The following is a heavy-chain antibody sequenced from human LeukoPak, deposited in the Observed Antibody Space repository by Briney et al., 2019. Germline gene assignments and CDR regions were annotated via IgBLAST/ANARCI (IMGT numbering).Heavy chain of an antibody. J-gene: IGHJ4*02. CDR1: GFTFSSYA. V-gene: IGHV3-30*18. Sequence: GGSLRLSCAASGFTFSSYAITWVRQAPGKGLEWVAVISYDGSNKYYADSVKGRFTISRDNSKNTLYLQMNSLRAEDTAVYYCAKDRALHNGIDYWGQGTLVTVSS. CDR3: AKDRALHNGIDY. D-gene: IGHD1-26*01. CDR2: ISYDGSNK.